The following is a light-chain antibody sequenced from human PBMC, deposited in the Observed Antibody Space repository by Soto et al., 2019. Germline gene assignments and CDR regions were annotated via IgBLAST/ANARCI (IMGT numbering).Light chain of an antibody. CDR2: EVS. V-gene: IGLV2-14*01. J-gene: IGLJ2*01. CDR1: SSDVGGYNY. CDR3: SSYTISSTLVV. Sequence: QSALTQPASVSGSPGQSITISCTGTSSDVGGYNYVSWYQKHPDKAPKVMIYEVSHRPSGVSDRFSGSKSGNTASLTISGLQAEDEADYYCSSYTISSTLVVFGGGTKLTVL.